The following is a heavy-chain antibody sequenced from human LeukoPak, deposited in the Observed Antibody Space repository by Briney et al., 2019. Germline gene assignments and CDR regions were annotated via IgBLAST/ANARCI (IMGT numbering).Heavy chain of an antibody. CDR3: ARNSRVDSTSGLNY. Sequence: GASVKVSCKVSGGTFASYPISWVRQAPGQGLEWMGEITPIFGEAQNAQKFQGRVTITADEPTSTVYMELTSLRLEDTAMYYCARNSRVDSTSGLNYWGQGTLVTVSS. V-gene: IGHV1-69*13. D-gene: IGHD4-23*01. CDR1: GGTFASYP. CDR2: ITPIFGEA. J-gene: IGHJ4*02.